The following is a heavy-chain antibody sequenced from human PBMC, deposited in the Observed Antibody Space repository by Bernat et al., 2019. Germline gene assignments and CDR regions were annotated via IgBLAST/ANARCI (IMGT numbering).Heavy chain of an antibody. J-gene: IGHJ4*02. Sequence: QVQLVESGGGVVQPGRSLRLSCASSGFTFSSCGMHWVRQAPGKGLEWVAFISYDGSNQYYTDSVKGRFTISRDESKNTLYLQMNGLRAEDTAVYYCAKDPLLYGSGSYYFYYWGQGTLVTVSS. CDR3: AKDPLLYGSGSYYFYY. D-gene: IGHD3-10*01. CDR2: ISYDGSNQ. V-gene: IGHV3-30*18. CDR1: GFTFSSCG.